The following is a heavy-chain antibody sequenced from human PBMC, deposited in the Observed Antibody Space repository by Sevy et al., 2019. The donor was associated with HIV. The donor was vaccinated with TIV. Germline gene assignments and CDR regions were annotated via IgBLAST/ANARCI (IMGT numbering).Heavy chain of an antibody. CDR3: ASIPYYYDSSGRDAFDI. CDR1: GFTFSSYG. J-gene: IGHJ3*02. V-gene: IGHV3-33*01. CDR2: IWYDGSNK. D-gene: IGHD3-22*01. Sequence: GGSLRLSCAASGFTFSSYGMHWVRQAPGKGLEWVAVIWYDGSNKYYADSVKGRFTISRDNSKNTLYLQMNSLRAEDTAVYYCASIPYYYDSSGRDAFDIWGQRTMVTVSS.